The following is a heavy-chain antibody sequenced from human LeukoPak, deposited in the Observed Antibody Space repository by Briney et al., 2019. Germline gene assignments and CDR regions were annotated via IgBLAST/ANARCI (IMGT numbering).Heavy chain of an antibody. CDR3: ARDPRQLPHVHYYYYMDV. J-gene: IGHJ6*03. D-gene: IGHD2-2*01. CDR1: GGTFSSYA. CDR2: IIPIFGTA. Sequence: GASVKVSCKASGGTFSSYAISWVRQAPGQGLEWMGGIIPIFGTANYAQKLQGRVTITADESTSTAYMELSSLRSEDTAVYYCARDPRQLPHVHYYYYMDVWGKGTTVTVSS. V-gene: IGHV1-69*01.